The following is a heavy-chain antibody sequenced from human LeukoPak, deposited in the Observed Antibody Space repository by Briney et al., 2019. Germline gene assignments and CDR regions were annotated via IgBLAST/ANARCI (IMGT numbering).Heavy chain of an antibody. CDR2: IYSGGST. CDR1: GFTVSSNY. V-gene: IGHV3-53*01. Sequence: GGSLRLSCAASGFTVSSNYMRWVRQAPGKGLEWGSVIYSGGSTYYADSVKGRFTIARDNAKTTMYLHMNSLRAEDTAVYYCARVFRSDYGGTPNWFDPWGQGTLVTVSS. D-gene: IGHD4-23*01. J-gene: IGHJ5*02. CDR3: ARVFRSDYGGTPNWFDP.